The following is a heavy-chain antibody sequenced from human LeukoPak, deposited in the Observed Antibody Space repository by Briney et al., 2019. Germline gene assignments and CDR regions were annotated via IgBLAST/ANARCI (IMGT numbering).Heavy chain of an antibody. Sequence: PGGSLRLSCAASGFTFSSYAMDWLRQAPGKGLEWVAVISYDGSNKYYADSVKGRFTISRDNSKNTLYLQMNSLRAEDTAVYYCASTQSPGVVVPAAIDDYWGQGTLVTVSS. D-gene: IGHD2-2*01. CDR1: GFTFSSYA. CDR2: ISYDGSNK. CDR3: ASTQSPGVVVPAAIDDY. J-gene: IGHJ4*02. V-gene: IGHV3-30-3*01.